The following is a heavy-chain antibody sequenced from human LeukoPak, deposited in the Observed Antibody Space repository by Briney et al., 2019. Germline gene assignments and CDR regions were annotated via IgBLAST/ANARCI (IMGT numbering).Heavy chain of an antibody. V-gene: IGHV4-30-4*08. CDR2: IYYSGST. J-gene: IGHJ4*02. CDR1: GGSISSGDYY. CDR3: ASLFDCSSTSCYTGYFDY. D-gene: IGHD2-2*02. Sequence: SQTLSLTCTGSGGSISSGDYYWSWIRQPPGKGLEWIGYIYYSGSTYYNPSLKSRVTISVDTSKNQFSLKLSSVTAADTAVYYCASLFDCSSTSCYTGYFDYWGQGTLVTVSS.